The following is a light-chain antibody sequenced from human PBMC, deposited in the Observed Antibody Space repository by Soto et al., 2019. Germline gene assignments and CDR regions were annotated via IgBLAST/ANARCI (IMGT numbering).Light chain of an antibody. CDR2: AAS. Sequence: DIQVTQSPSSLSASVGDRVTITCRASQTIDSYLIWYQQKPGKAPNLLLYAASTLQSGVPSRFSGSRSRTDFTLTISSLQPADSATYYCQQSYSSPYTFDQGTKLEIK. J-gene: IGKJ2*01. CDR3: QQSYSSPYT. V-gene: IGKV1-39*01. CDR1: QTIDSY.